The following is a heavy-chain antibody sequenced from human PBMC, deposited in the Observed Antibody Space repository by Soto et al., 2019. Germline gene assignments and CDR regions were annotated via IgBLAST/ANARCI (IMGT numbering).Heavy chain of an antibody. D-gene: IGHD3-3*01. CDR1: GGTFSSYA. CDR3: ASTIFGVVRNWFDP. J-gene: IGHJ5*02. V-gene: IGHV1-69*12. Sequence: QVQLVQSGAEVKKPGSSVKVSCKASGGTFSSYAISRVRQAPGQGLEWRGGIIPIFGTANYAQKFQGRVTXNAAEXXSTAYIELSSLSSEDTAVYYCASTIFGVVRNWFDPWGQGTLVTVSS. CDR2: IIPIFGTA.